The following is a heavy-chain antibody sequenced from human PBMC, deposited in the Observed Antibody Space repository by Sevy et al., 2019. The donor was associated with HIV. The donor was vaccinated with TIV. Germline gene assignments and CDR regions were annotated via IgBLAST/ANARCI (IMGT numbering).Heavy chain of an antibody. CDR1: GGSISSSNW. J-gene: IGHJ6*02. D-gene: IGHD2-21*01. V-gene: IGHV4-4*02. Sequence: SETLSLTCVVSGGSISSSNWWSWVRQPPGKGLEWIGEIYHSGSTNYNPSLKSRVSISIDKSKNHFSLKVNSVTAADTAVYYCARDDSALYSYGLDLWGQGTTVTVSS. CDR2: IYHSGST. CDR3: ARDDSALYSYGLDL.